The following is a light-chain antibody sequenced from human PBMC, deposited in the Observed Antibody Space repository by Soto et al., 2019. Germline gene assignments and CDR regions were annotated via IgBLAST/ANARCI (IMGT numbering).Light chain of an antibody. V-gene: IGKV3-15*01. Sequence: IVMTQSPATLSASPGERATLSCRASQSVSSDLAWYQQKPGQAPRLLIYRASTRATGVPARFSGSGSGTDFTLTVSSLQSEDSAVYYCQQFYDWRWTFGQGTKVDIK. CDR2: RAS. CDR3: QQFYDWRWT. CDR1: QSVSSD. J-gene: IGKJ1*01.